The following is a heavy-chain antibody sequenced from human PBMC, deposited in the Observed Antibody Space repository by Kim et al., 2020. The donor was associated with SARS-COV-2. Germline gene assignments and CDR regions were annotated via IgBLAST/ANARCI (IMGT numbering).Heavy chain of an antibody. CDR3: AARAPYYDFWSGYPYGMDV. J-gene: IGHJ6*02. CDR2: IVVGSGNT. CDR1: GFTFTSSA. V-gene: IGHV1-58*02. D-gene: IGHD3-3*01. Sequence: SVKVSCKASGFTFTSSAMQWVRQARGQRLEWIGWIVVGSGNTNYAQKFQERVTITRDMSTSTAYMELSSLRSEDTAVYYCAARAPYYDFWSGYPYGMDVWGQGTTLTVSS.